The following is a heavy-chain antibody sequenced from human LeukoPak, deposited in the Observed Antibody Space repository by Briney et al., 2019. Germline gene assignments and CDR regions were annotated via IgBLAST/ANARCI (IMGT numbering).Heavy chain of an antibody. D-gene: IGHD1/OR15-1a*01. CDR2: ISGSGGST. CDR3: AKDRGNSPVGDY. Sequence: GGSLRLSCAASGFTFSSYAMSWVRQAPGKGREWVSAISGSGGSTYYADSVKGRFTISRDNSKNTLYLQMNSLRAEDTAVYYCAKDRGNSPVGDYWGQGTLVTVSS. CDR1: GFTFSSYA. V-gene: IGHV3-23*01. J-gene: IGHJ4*02.